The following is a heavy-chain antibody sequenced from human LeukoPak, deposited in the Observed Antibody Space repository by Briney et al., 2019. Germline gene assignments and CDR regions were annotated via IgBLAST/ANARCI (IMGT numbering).Heavy chain of an antibody. Sequence: GGSLRLSCAASGFTFDDYGMSWVRQAPGKGLEWVSGINWNGGSTGYADSVKGRFTISRDNAKNSLYLQMNSLRAEDTAVYYCAREYGGSASYYFDYWGQGTLVTVSS. CDR2: INWNGGST. V-gene: IGHV3-20*04. CDR3: AREYGGSASYYFDY. CDR1: GFTFDDYG. J-gene: IGHJ4*02. D-gene: IGHD1-26*01.